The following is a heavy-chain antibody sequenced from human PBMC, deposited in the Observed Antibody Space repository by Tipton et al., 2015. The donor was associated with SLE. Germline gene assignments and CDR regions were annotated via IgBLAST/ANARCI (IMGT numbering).Heavy chain of an antibody. CDR2: TGDKANNYTT. CDR1: GFTLSDHY. D-gene: IGHD4-17*01. CDR3: VSVYGVFLDAFDI. J-gene: IGHJ3*02. V-gene: IGHV3-72*01. Sequence: SLRLSCAASGFTLSDHYMDWVRQAPGKGLEWVGRTGDKANNYTTQYAASVKGRFTISRDDSQNSLYLQMNSLKTEDTAVYYCVSVYGVFLDAFDIWVQGSMVTVSS.